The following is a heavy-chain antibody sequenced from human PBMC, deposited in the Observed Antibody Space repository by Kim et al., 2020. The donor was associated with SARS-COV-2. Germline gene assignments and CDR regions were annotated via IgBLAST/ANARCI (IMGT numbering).Heavy chain of an antibody. J-gene: IGHJ4*01. CDR3: ASAGYSYGIAY. D-gene: IGHD5-18*01. CDR1: GGSFSGYY. Sequence: SETLSLTCAVYGGSFSGYYWSWIRQPPGKGLEWIGEITHSGSTNYNPSLKSRVTISVDTSKNQFSLKLISVTAADTAGYYCASAGYSYGIAYWGHGTLVTVSS. V-gene: IGHV4-34*01. CDR2: ITHSGST.